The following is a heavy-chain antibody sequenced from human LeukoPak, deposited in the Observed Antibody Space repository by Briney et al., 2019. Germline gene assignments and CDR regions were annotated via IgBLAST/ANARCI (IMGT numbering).Heavy chain of an antibody. CDR1: GGSFSGYY. V-gene: IGHV4-34*01. Sequence: SETLSLTCAVYGGSFSGYYWSWIRQPPGKGLEWIGEINHSGSTNYNPSLKSRVTISVDTSKNQFSLKLSSVTAADTAVYYCARDGVTMVRGVKVLDYYYYYMDVWGKGTTVTISS. CDR2: INHSGST. CDR3: ARDGVTMVRGVKVLDYYYYYMDV. J-gene: IGHJ6*03. D-gene: IGHD3-10*01.